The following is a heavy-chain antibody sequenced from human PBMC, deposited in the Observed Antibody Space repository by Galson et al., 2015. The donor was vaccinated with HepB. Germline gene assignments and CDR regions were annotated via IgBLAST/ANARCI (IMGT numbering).Heavy chain of an antibody. V-gene: IGHV4-39*07. J-gene: IGHJ4*02. Sequence: SETLSLTCTVSGGSISSRSYYWGWIRQPPGKGLEWIGKIYSSGITYYNPSLKSRITISMDTSKNQFSLRLSSVTAADTAVYFCASLYGDYCDSWGQGTLVTVSS. CDR3: ASLYGDYCDS. CDR2: IYSSGIT. D-gene: IGHD4-17*01. CDR1: GGSISSRSYY.